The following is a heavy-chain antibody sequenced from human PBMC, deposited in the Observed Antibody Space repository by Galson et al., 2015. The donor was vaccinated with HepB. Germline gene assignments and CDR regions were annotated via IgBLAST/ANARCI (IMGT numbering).Heavy chain of an antibody. J-gene: IGHJ5*02. CDR1: GFAFSDYG. CDR3: VQDKPYTGRA. CDR2: VSSDGNTK. D-gene: IGHD5-12*01. Sequence: SLRLSCAASGFAFSDYGMHWVRQAPGKGLDEVAVVSSDGNTKVYTDSVKGRFTISRDNAKNTLYLLMNSLRPEDTAVYFCVQDKPYTGRAWGQGALVTVSS. V-gene: IGHV3-30*18.